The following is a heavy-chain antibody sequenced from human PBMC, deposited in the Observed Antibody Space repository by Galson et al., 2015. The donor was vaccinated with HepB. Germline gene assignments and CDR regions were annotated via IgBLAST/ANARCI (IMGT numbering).Heavy chain of an antibody. Sequence: SLRLSCAASGFTFSSYWMSWVRQAPGKGLEWVANIKKDGSEKSYVDSVKGRFSISRDNAKNLLYPQINSLRAEDTAMYYCARDGRVLPTPSIWGQGTPVTVSS. CDR1: GFTFSSYW. CDR3: ARDGRVLPTPSI. V-gene: IGHV3-7*01. CDR2: IKKDGSEK. J-gene: IGHJ4*02. D-gene: IGHD2/OR15-2a*01.